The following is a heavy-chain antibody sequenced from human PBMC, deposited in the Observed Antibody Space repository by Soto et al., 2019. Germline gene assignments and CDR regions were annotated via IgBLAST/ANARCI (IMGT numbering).Heavy chain of an antibody. CDR2: ISYNGSNK. D-gene: IGHD3-3*01. J-gene: IGHJ6*02. CDR3: AKETRFAGGDFWSGYYTGTPYYYGMDV. V-gene: IGHV3-30*18. Sequence: GRSLGLSCAASGFPFSSYGMHWVRQSRGKALEXVAVISYNGSNKYYADSVKGRFTISRDNSKNTLYLQMNSLRAEDTAVYYCAKETRFAGGDFWSGYYTGTPYYYGMDVWGQGTTVTVSS. CDR1: GFPFSSYG.